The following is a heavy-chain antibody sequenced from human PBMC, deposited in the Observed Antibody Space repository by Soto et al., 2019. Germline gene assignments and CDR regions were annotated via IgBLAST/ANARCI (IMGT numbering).Heavy chain of an antibody. D-gene: IGHD3-10*01. Sequence: EVQLVESGGSLVKPGGSLRLSCAASGFTFSSHAMNWVRQAPGKGLEWISSIDSSSSFIYYADSVKGRFTISRDNAKNSVLLHMSSLRADDTAVYYCARDPLWFGESGYFDYWGQGALVTVSS. CDR2: IDSSSSFI. CDR1: GFTFSSHA. J-gene: IGHJ4*02. CDR3: ARDPLWFGESGYFDY. V-gene: IGHV3-21*06.